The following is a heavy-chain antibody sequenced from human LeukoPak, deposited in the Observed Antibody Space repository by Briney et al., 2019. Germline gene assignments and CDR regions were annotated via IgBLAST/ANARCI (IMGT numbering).Heavy chain of an antibody. CDR3: ARDDSSGYHLILFDY. J-gene: IGHJ4*02. Sequence: PGGSLRLSCAASGFTFDDYGMSWVRQAPGKGLEWVSGINWNGGSTGYADSVKGRFTISRDNAKNSLYLQMNSLRAEDTALYYCARDDSSGYHLILFDYWGQGTLVTVSS. V-gene: IGHV3-20*04. D-gene: IGHD3-22*01. CDR1: GFTFDDYG. CDR2: INWNGGST.